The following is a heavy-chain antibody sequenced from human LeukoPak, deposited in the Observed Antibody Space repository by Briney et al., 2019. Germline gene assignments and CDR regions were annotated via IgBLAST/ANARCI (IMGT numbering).Heavy chain of an antibody. CDR2: IYHSGST. Sequence: SETLSLTCTVSGDSIRSSYWTWIRQPPGKGLEWIGYIYHSGSTNYNPSLRGRISMSMDASKNQFSLKVNSATAADTAIYYCARFPCIRDICAVIYYYYMDVWGKGTTVIVSS. CDR3: ARFPCIRDICAVIYYYYMDV. CDR1: GDSIRSSY. J-gene: IGHJ6*03. D-gene: IGHD3-3*02. V-gene: IGHV4-59*01.